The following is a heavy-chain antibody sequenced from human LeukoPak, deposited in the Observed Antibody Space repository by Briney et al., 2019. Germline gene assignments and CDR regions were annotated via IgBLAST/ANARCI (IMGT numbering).Heavy chain of an antibody. V-gene: IGHV1-18*01. CDR3: ARGSEAYCGGDCYTY. CDR1: GYTFTSYG. CDR2: ISAYNGNT. J-gene: IGHJ4*02. D-gene: IGHD2-21*02. Sequence: ASVKVFCKASGYTFTSYGISWVRQAPGQGLEWMGWISAYNGNTNYAQKLQGRVTMTTDTSTSTAYMELRSLRSDDTAVYYCARGSEAYCGGDCYTYWGQGTLVTVSS.